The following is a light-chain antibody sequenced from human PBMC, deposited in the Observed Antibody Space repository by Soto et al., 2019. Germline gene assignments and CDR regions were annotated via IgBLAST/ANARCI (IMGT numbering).Light chain of an antibody. CDR2: GAS. CDR1: QSVSSS. V-gene: IGKV3-15*01. CDR3: QQYNRWPFT. Sequence: EIVMTQSPATLSVSPGERATLSCRASQSVSSSLAWYQQKPGQAPRLVIYGASTRATGIPARFSGSGSGTDFTLTISSLQSGDFAVYYCQQYNRWPFTFGPGTKVDI. J-gene: IGKJ3*01.